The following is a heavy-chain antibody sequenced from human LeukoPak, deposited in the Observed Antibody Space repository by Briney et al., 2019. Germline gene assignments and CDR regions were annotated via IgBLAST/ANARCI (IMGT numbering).Heavy chain of an antibody. CDR3: ARWYYDSSGYRYFDY. CDR1: GVSIRTYY. Sequence: SETLSFTCTVSGVSIRTYYWTWIRQPPGKGLEWIGNIDYSGNTKYNPSLKSRVTISVDTSKNHFSLKLSSVTAADTAVYYCARWYYDSSGYRYFDYWGQGTLVIVSS. CDR2: IDYSGNT. D-gene: IGHD3-22*01. J-gene: IGHJ4*02. V-gene: IGHV4-59*12.